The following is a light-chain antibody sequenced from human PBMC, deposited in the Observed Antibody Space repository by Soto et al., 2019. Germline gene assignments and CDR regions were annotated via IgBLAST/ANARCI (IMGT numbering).Light chain of an antibody. Sequence: DIQMTQSPSSLSASVGDRVTIICQASQDMTNYLNWYQQKPGKAPKLLIYDASNLETGVPSRFSGSGSGSHFSFTISSLQPEDIATYYCQQYDNVPFTFGQGTRLEMK. J-gene: IGKJ5*01. CDR2: DAS. CDR3: QQYDNVPFT. CDR1: QDMTNY. V-gene: IGKV1-33*01.